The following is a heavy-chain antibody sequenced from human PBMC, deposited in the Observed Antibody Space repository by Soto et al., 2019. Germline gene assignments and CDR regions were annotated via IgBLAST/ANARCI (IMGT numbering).Heavy chain of an antibody. CDR2: IYYSGST. V-gene: IGHV4-31*03. CDR1: GGSISSGGYY. Sequence: KTSETLSLTCTVSGGSISSGGYYWSWIRQHPGKGLEWIGYIYYSGSTYYNPSLKSRVTISVDTSKNQFSLKLSSVTAADTAVYYCARGSSLAEWSQLDAFDIWGQGTMVTVSS. J-gene: IGHJ3*02. CDR3: ARGSSLAEWSQLDAFDI. D-gene: IGHD3-3*01.